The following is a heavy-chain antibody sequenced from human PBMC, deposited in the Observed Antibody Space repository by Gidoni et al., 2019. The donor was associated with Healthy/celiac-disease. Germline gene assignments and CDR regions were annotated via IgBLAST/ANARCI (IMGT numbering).Heavy chain of an antibody. CDR1: GFTFGDYA. J-gene: IGHJ5*02. V-gene: IGHV3-49*04. CDR2: IRSKAYGGTT. Sequence: EVQLVESGGGLVQPGRSLRLSCTASGFTFGDYAMSWVRQAPGKGLEWVGFIRSKAYGGTTEYAASVKGRFTISRDDSKSIAYLQMNSLKTEDTAVYYCTRAAARSPGHGLGWFDPWGQGTLVTVSS. D-gene: IGHD6-6*01. CDR3: TRAAARSPGHGLGWFDP.